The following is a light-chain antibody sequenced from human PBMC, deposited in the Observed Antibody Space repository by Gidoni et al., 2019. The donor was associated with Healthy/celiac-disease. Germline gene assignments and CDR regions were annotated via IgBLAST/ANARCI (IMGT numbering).Light chain of an antibody. CDR1: SSDVGYDNY. CDR3: SSYAGSNNLV. J-gene: IGLJ3*02. V-gene: IGLV2-8*01. CDR2: EVN. Sequence: QSALTQPPSASGSPGPSVTITCTGTSSDVGYDNYVSWYQQLPGKAPKLMIYEVNKRPSGVPDRFSGSKSGNKASLTVSGLQAEDEADYYCSSYAGSNNLVFGGGTKLTVL.